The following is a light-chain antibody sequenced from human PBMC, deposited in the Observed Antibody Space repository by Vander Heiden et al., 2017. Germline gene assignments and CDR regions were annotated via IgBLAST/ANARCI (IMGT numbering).Light chain of an antibody. J-gene: IGKJ3*01. CDR1: QSISSY. CDR2: AAS. V-gene: IGKV1-39*01. Sequence: DIHITQSPSSLSASVGERVTITCRASQSISSYLTWYQQKPGKAPRLLIYAASSMQSGIPARFSGSGSGTEFTLTISSLQPEDFAIYYCQQSNSTLFTFGPGTKVDIK. CDR3: QQSNSTLFT.